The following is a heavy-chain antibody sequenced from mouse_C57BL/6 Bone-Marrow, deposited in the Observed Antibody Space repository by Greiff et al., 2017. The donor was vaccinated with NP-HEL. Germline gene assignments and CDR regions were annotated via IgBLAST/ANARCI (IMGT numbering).Heavy chain of an antibody. CDR1: GFTFSDYY. D-gene: IGHD2-4*01. CDR3: ARQDYDYSWFAY. J-gene: IGHJ3*01. CDR2: ISNGGGST. Sequence: EVQLVESGGGLVQPGGSLKLSCAASGFTFSDYYMYWVRQTPEKRLEWVAYISNGGGSTYYPDTVKGRFTISRDNAKNTLYLQMSRLKSEDTAMYYCARQDYDYSWFAYWGQGTLVTVSA. V-gene: IGHV5-12*01.